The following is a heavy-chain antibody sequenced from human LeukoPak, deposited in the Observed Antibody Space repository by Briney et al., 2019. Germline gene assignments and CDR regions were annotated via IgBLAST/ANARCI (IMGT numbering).Heavy chain of an antibody. V-gene: IGHV1-69*01. CDR3: AERGSGHYYYGMDV. Sequence: ASVKVSYKASGGTFSSYAISWVRQAPGQGLEWMGGIIPIFGTANYAQKFQGRVTITADESTSTAYMELSSLRSEDTAVYYCAERGSGHYYYGMDVWGQGTTVTVSS. D-gene: IGHD3-10*01. CDR1: GGTFSSYA. CDR2: IIPIFGTA. J-gene: IGHJ6*02.